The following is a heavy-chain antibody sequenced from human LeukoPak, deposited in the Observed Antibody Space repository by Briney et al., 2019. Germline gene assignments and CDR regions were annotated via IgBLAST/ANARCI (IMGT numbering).Heavy chain of an antibody. CDR2: IYTSGST. J-gene: IGHJ4*02. D-gene: IGHD5-18*01. CDR1: GGSISSGSYY. CDR3: ARGPGGYSYGYRYFDY. V-gene: IGHV4-61*02. Sequence: SETLSLTCTVSGGSISSGSYYWSWIRQPAGKGLEWTGRIYTSGSTNYNPSLKSRVTISVDTSKNQFSLKLSSVTAADTAVYYCARGPGGYSYGYRYFDYWGQGTLVTVSS.